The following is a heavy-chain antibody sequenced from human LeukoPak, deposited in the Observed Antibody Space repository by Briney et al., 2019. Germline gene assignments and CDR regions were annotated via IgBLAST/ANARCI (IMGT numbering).Heavy chain of an antibody. V-gene: IGHV1-18*01. CDR1: GYTFTSYG. J-gene: IGHJ4*02. CDR3: AITGGAPYSSSWYNVGIEGWFDY. D-gene: IGHD6-13*01. Sequence: GASVKVSCKASGYTFTSYGISWVRQAPGQGLEWMGWISAYNGNTNYAQKLQGRVTMTTDTSTSTAYMELRSLRSDDTAVYYCAITGGAPYSSSWYNVGIEGWFDYWGQGTLVTVSS. CDR2: ISAYNGNT.